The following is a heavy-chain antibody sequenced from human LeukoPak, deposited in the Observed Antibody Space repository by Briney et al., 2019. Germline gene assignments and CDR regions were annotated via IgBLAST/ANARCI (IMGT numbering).Heavy chain of an antibody. Sequence: GGSLRLSCTASGFNFGDYAMSWFRQAPGKGLEWVGFISSEAYGGSTQYAASVTGRFTISRDDSKSIAHLQMNSLKTEYTAVYYCIRVVPRYYYESSGYSYSDFWGQGTLVTVSS. CDR3: IRVVPRYYYESSGYSYSDF. CDR1: GFNFGDYA. J-gene: IGHJ4*02. V-gene: IGHV3-49*03. D-gene: IGHD3-22*01. CDR2: ISSEAYGGST.